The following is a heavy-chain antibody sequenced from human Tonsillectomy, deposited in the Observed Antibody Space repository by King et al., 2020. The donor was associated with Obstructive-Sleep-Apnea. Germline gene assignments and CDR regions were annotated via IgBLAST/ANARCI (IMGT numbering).Heavy chain of an antibody. D-gene: IGHD5-18*01. J-gene: IGHJ3*02. V-gene: IGHV3-21*01. CDR2: ISSSSSYI. CDR1: GFTFSSYS. CDR3: ARALGQLGSSVAFDI. Sequence: VQLVESGGGLVKPGGSLRLSCAASGFTFSSYSMNWVRQAPGKGLEWVSSISSSSSYIYYADSVKGRFTISRDNAKNSLYLQMNSLRAEDTAVYYCARALGQLGSSVAFDIWGQGTMVTVSS.